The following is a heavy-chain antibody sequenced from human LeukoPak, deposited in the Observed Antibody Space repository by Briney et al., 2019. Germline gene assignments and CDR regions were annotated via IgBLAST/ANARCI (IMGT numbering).Heavy chain of an antibody. D-gene: IGHD3-22*01. V-gene: IGHV1-18*01. CDR3: ARDQGPAYYYDSSGYGGY. CDR1: GYTFTSYG. J-gene: IGHJ4*02. CDR2: ISAYNGNT. Sequence: ASVKVSCKASGYTFTSYGISWVRQAPGQGLEWMGWISAYNGNTNYAQKLQGRVTMTTDTSTSTAYMELRSLRSDDTAVYYCARDQGPAYYYDSSGYGGYWGQGTLVTVSS.